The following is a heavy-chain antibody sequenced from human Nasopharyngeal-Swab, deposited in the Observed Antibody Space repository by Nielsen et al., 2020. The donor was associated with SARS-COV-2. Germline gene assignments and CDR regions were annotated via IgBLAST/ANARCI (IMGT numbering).Heavy chain of an antibody. V-gene: IGHV1-2*06. J-gene: IGHJ4*02. D-gene: IGHD3-22*01. CDR2: INPNSGGT. CDR1: GYTFTGYY. Sequence: ASVKVSCKASGYTFTGYYMHWVRQAPGQGLEWMGRINPNSGGTNYAQKFQGRVTMTRDTSITTAYMELSRLRSDDTAVYYCARPPSDYYDTSGFFGYWGQGTLVTVSS. CDR3: ARPPSDYYDTSGFFGY.